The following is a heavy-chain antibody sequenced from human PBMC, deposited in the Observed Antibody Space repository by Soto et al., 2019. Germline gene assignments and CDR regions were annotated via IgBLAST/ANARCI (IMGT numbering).Heavy chain of an antibody. CDR2: ISYDGNKK. CDR1: GFIFIRFG. D-gene: IGHD3-10*01. V-gene: IGHV3-30*18. CDR3: AKILDPRAFYYPAMDV. J-gene: IGHJ6*02. Sequence: GSLRLSCAASGFIFIRFGRHWVRQAPGKGLEWVAVISYDGNKKYYTDSVKGRFTISRDNSKNTLFLQMNSLRAEDTAVYYCAKILDPRAFYYPAMDVWGQGTTVTVSS.